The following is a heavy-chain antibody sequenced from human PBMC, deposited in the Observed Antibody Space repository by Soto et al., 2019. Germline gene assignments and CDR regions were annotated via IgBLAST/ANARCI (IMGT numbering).Heavy chain of an antibody. Sequence: GGSLRLSCVASGFTFSSYGMHWVRQAPGKGLEWVAVIWYDGSNKYYADSVKGRFTISRDNSKNTLYLQMNSLRAEDTAVYYCARDLRGYYYYYMDVWGKGTTVTVSS. CDR3: ARDLRGYYYYYMDV. CDR2: IWYDGSNK. V-gene: IGHV3-33*01. CDR1: GFTFSSYG. J-gene: IGHJ6*03.